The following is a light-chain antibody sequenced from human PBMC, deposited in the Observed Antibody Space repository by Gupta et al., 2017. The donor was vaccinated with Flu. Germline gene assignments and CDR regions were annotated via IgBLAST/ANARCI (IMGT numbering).Light chain of an antibody. CDR1: SSDLGGYNY. Sequence: QSALTQPASVSGSPGQSITISCTGTSSDLGGYNYVSWYQQHPGKAPKLMIYEVSNRPSGVSNRFSGSKSGNTASLTISGLQAEDEADYYCSSYTRSTPYWVFGGGTKLTVL. V-gene: IGLV2-14*01. CDR2: EVS. J-gene: IGLJ3*02. CDR3: SSYTRSTPYWV.